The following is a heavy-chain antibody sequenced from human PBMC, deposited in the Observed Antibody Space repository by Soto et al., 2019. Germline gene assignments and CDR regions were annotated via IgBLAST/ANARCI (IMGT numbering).Heavy chain of an antibody. CDR3: AKNSFFAP. Sequence: EVQLLESGGGLVQPGESLRLSCAASGFTFSSYAMSWARQAPGKGLEWVSSIGVSSDAYYADSVKGRFTISRDNSRNTLYLQMNSLRAEDTALYYGAKNSFFAPWGQGTLVPVPS. V-gene: IGHV3-23*01. J-gene: IGHJ5*02. D-gene: IGHD2-21*01. CDR1: GFTFSSYA. CDR2: IGVSSDA.